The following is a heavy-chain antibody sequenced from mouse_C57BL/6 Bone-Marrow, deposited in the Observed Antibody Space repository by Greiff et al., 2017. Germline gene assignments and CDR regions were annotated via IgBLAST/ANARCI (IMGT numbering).Heavy chain of an antibody. V-gene: IGHV1-69*01. CDR2: IDPSDSYT. CDR1: GYTFTSYW. Sequence: QVQLQQPGAELVMPGASVKLSCKASGYTFTSYWMHWVKQRPGQGLEWIGEIDPSDSYTNYNQKFKGKSQLTVDKSSSTAYMQLSSLTSEDSAVYYCARGAYWGQGTLGTVSA. CDR3: ARGAY. J-gene: IGHJ3*01.